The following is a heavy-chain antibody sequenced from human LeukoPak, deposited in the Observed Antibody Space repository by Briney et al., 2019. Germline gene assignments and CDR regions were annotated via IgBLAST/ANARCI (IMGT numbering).Heavy chain of an antibody. V-gene: IGHV4-59*08. CDR1: GGSISSYY. J-gene: IGHJ3*02. Sequence: SETLSLTCTVSGGSISSYYWSWIRQPPGKGLEWIGCVYGTGNTNYTPSLKRRLTISEDTSRNQFSLKMSSVTAADTAVYYCARHPSTTDSFDIWGQGTVVTVSS. CDR3: ARHPSTTDSFDI. CDR2: VYGTGNT. D-gene: IGHD1-14*01.